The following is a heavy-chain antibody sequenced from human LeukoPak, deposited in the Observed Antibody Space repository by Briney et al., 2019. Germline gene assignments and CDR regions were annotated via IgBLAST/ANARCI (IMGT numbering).Heavy chain of an antibody. CDR2: IYYSGST. V-gene: IGHV4-31*03. D-gene: IGHD2-21*02. J-gene: IGHJ4*02. CDR3: AALLGDGSIDY. Sequence: SETLSLTCTVSGGSISSGGYYWSWIRQHPGKGLEWIGCIYYSGSTCYNPSLKSRVSISEDTSKNQFSLRLSSMTAADTAVYYCAALLGDGSIDYWGQGTLDTVSS. CDR1: GGSISSGGYY.